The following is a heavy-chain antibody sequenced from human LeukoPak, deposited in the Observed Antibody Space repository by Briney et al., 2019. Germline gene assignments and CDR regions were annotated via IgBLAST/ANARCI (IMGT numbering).Heavy chain of an antibody. CDR3: ASPLPDYYDSSGYYYDYYYGMDV. D-gene: IGHD3-22*01. V-gene: IGHV3-23*01. Sequence: GGSLRLSCAASGFTFSSYAMSWVRPAPGRGLEWVSAISGSGGSTYYADSVKGRFTISRDNSENTLYLQMNSLRAEDTAVYYCASPLPDYYDSSGYYYDYYYGMDVWGQGTTVTVSS. CDR1: GFTFSSYA. CDR2: ISGSGGST. J-gene: IGHJ6*02.